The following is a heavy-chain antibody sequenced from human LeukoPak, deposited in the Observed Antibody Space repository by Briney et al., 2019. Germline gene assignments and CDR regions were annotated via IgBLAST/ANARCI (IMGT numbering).Heavy chain of an antibody. Sequence: GASVKVSCKASGGTFSSYAISWVRQAPGQGLEWMGRIIPIFGTANYAQKFQGRVTITTDESTSTAYMELSSLRSEDMAVYYCARTFYDYVWGSYWYWGQGTLVTVSS. CDR3: ARTFYDYVWGSYWY. CDR2: IIPIFGTA. CDR1: GGTFSSYA. V-gene: IGHV1-69*05. J-gene: IGHJ4*02. D-gene: IGHD3-16*01.